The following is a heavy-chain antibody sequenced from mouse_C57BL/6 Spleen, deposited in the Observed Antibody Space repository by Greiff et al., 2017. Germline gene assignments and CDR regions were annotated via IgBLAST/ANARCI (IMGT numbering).Heavy chain of an antibody. CDR2: IYPGDGDT. D-gene: IGHD3-2*02. CDR3: ARASQATDAMDY. CDR1: GYAFSSSW. J-gene: IGHJ4*01. V-gene: IGHV1-82*01. Sequence: QVQLKQSGPELVKPGASVKISCKASGYAFSSSWMNWVKQRPGTGLEWIGRIYPGDGDTNYNGKFKGKATLTADKSSSTAYMQLSSLTSEDSAVYFCARASQATDAMDYWGQGTSVTVSS.